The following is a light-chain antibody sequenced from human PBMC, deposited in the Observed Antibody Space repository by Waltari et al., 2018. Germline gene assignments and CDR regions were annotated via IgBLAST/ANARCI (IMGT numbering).Light chain of an antibody. CDR1: QSISTW. Sequence: DIQMTQSPSTLSASVGDRVTITCRASQSISTWLAWYQQKPGKAPKLLIYKASSLESGVPSRFIGSGSGTEFTLTISSLQPDDFATYYCQQYDSSRTFGQGTKVEIK. CDR2: KAS. J-gene: IGKJ1*01. V-gene: IGKV1-5*03. CDR3: QQYDSSRT.